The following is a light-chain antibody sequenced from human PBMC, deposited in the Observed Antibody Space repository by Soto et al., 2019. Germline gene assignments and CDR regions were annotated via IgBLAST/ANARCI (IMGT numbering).Light chain of an antibody. CDR2: NAA. V-gene: IGKV3-20*01. J-gene: IGKJ1*01. CDR1: QSVTSNS. CDR3: QQSGSSPRT. Sequence: EIVLTQSPGTLSLSPGERATRSCRASQSVTSNSLAWYQQKPGQAPRLLIYNAASRATGIPDRFSGSGSGTDFTLTISRLEPEDFAVYWCQQSGSSPRTFGQGIKVEVQ.